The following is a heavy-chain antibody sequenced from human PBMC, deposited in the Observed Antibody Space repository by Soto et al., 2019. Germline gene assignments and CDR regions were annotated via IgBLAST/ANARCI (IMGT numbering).Heavy chain of an antibody. D-gene: IGHD3-3*01. J-gene: IGHJ6*02. Sequence: ASVKVSCKAFGYNFPSYGITWVRQAPGQRLEWMGWVSGYNRNTNYAQKFQDRVTMTTDTSTSTAYMELRSLISDDTAVYYCARGGDIDFWSGYSREYSYYGMDVWGQGTMVTVSS. CDR1: GYNFPSYG. CDR2: VSGYNRNT. CDR3: ARGGDIDFWSGYSREYSYYGMDV. V-gene: IGHV1-18*01.